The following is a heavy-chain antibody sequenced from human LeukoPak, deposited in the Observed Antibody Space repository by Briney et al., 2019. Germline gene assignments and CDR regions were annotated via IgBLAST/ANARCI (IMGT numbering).Heavy chain of an antibody. D-gene: IGHD3-22*01. CDR1: GGSISSYY. V-gene: IGHV4-59*08. CDR3: ARLATDYYDSSGYYADY. J-gene: IGHJ4*02. CDR2: IYYSGST. Sequence: SETLSLTCTVTGGSISSYYWSWIRQPPGKGLEWIGYIYYSGSTNYNPSLKSRVTISVDTSKNQFSLKLSSVTAADTAVYYCARLATDYYDSSGYYADYWGQGTLVTVSS.